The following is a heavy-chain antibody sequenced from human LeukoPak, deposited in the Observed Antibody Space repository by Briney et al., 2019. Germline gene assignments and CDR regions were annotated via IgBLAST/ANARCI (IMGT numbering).Heavy chain of an antibody. D-gene: IGHD3-22*01. J-gene: IGHJ1*01. V-gene: IGHV3-23*01. CDR1: GFTFSSYA. Sequence: GGSLRLSCAASGFTFSSYAMSWVRQAPGKGLEWVSLISGSGGSTYYADSVKGRFTISRDNSKNTLYLQMNSLKTEDTAVYYCTTDQFIYYDSSGYYYKTEYFQHWGQGTLVTVSS. CDR2: ISGSGGST. CDR3: TTDQFIYYDSSGYYYKTEYFQH.